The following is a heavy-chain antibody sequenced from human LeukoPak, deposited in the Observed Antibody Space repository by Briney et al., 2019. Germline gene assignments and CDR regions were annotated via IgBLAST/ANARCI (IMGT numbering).Heavy chain of an antibody. CDR1: GFTFSSYS. D-gene: IGHD2-15*01. Sequence: GGSLRLSCVASGFTFSSYSMSWVRQAPGKGLEWLSYISSSTSTKYYADSVKGRFTISRDNAKNSLYLEMNSLRAEDTAVYYCARAKSGGDYWGQGTLVTVSS. CDR2: ISSSTSTK. CDR3: ARAKSGGDY. V-gene: IGHV3-48*01. J-gene: IGHJ4*02.